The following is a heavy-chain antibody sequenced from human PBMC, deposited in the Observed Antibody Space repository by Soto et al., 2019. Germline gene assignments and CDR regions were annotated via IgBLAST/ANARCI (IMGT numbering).Heavy chain of an antibody. V-gene: IGHV1-18*01. Sequence: QVHLVQSGAEVKKTGASVKVSCKTSGYTFINYGISWVRQAPGQGLEWMGWINGYNGNTNYALKFQGKFTMTTDTATNTAFVELTSLRYDDTAVYNCARGDGPVRLDYWGQGTLVTVAS. CDR3: ARGDGPVRLDY. CDR2: INGYNGNT. J-gene: IGHJ4*02. CDR1: GYTFINYG. D-gene: IGHD4-17*01.